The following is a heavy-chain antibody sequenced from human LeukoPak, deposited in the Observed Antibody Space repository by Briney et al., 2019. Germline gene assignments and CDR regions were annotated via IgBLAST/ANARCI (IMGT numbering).Heavy chain of an antibody. Sequence: ETLSLTCAVSGGSIKSNSWSWIRQPPGKGLEWIGCIFYSGSTDYNPSLKSRVTISVDTSKNQFSLKLSSVTAAHTAFYYCARLEEYCTSSSCGYYGMDVWGQGTTVTVSS. J-gene: IGHJ6*02. CDR1: GGSIKSNS. CDR2: IFYSGST. D-gene: IGHD2/OR15-2a*01. V-gene: IGHV4-59*08. CDR3: ARLEEYCTSSSCGYYGMDV.